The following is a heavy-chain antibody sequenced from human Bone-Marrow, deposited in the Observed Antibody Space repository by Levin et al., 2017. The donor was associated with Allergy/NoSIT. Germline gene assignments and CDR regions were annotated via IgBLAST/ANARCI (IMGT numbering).Heavy chain of an antibody. CDR1: GFTFSSYA. Sequence: GESLKISCAASGFTFSSYAMSWVRQAPGKGLEWVSAISGSGGSTYYADSVKGRFTISRDNSKNTLYLQMNSLRAEDTAVYYCAKAAKGETTVTTDGYNWFDPWGQGTLVTVSS. CDR3: AKAAKGETTVTTDGYNWFDP. V-gene: IGHV3-23*01. CDR2: ISGSGGST. J-gene: IGHJ5*02. D-gene: IGHD4-17*01.